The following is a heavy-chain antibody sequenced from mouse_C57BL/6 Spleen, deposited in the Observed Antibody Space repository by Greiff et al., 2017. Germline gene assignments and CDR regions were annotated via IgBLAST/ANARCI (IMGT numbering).Heavy chain of an antibody. CDR3: VRDPITTVVPWYFDV. D-gene: IGHD1-1*01. CDR1: GFTFNTYA. CDR2: IRSKSSNYAT. J-gene: IGHJ1*03. Sequence: EVQLQESGGGLVQPKGSLELSCAASGFTFNTYAMHWVRQAPGKGLEWVARIRSKSSNYATYYADSVKDRFTISRDDSQSMLYLQMNNLKTEDTAMYYCVRDPITTVVPWYFDVWGTGTTVTVSS. V-gene: IGHV10-3*01.